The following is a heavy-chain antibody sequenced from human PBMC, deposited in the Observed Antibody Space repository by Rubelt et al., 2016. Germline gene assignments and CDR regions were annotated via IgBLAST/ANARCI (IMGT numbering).Heavy chain of an antibody. J-gene: IGHJ5*02. Sequence: QLQLQESGPGLVKPSETLSLTCTVSGGSISSSSYYWGWIRQPPGKGLEWIGSIYYSGSTNYHPSLTCRVTIPVDTSKNQFSLKLSSVTAADTAVYYCARNVVVPAALNWGWFDPWGQGTLVTVSS. CDR2: IYYSGST. CDR3: ARNVVVPAALNWGWFDP. V-gene: IGHV4-39*07. D-gene: IGHD2-2*01. CDR1: GGSISSSSYY.